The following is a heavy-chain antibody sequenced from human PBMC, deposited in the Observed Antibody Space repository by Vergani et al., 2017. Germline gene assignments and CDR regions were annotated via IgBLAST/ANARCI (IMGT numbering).Heavy chain of an antibody. CDR1: GYRFTYYW. J-gene: IGHJ4*02. D-gene: IGHD6-6*01. CDR3: ARRSAARPGDY. V-gene: IGHV5-10-1*03. Sequence: EVQLVQSGAEVKKPGESLRISCKGSGYRFTYYWITWVRQMPGKGLEWMGMIDPSDSYTTYSPSFQGHVTIAGDNSISTAYLQWSSLKASDTAIYYCARRSAARPGDYWGQGTLVTVSS. CDR2: IDPSDSYT.